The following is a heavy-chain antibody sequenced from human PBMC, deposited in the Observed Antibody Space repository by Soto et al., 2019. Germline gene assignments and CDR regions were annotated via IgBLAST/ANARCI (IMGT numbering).Heavy chain of an antibody. CDR1: GFTSINYA. Sequence: PGVLLRHSCAVAGFTSINYARSCISQAPGKGLEWVPTFSSGGGGTYYADSVKGRFTISRDNSKNTLSLQMNSLRAEDTAVYYCTKPNRYGSGATFFPFDYWGMGTLVTVSS. CDR3: TKPNRYGSGATFFPFDY. D-gene: IGHD2-15*01. V-gene: IGHV3-23*01. CDR2: FSSGGGGT. J-gene: IGHJ4*02.